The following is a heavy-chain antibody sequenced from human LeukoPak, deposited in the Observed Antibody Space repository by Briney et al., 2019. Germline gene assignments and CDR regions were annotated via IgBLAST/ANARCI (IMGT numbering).Heavy chain of an antibody. J-gene: IGHJ4*02. Sequence: SAISGSGGSTYYADSVKGRFTISRDYSKNTLYLQMNSLRAEDTAVYYCAKGAWAIGSPFDYWGQGTLVTVSS. D-gene: IGHD2-21*01. V-gene: IGHV3-23*01. CDR3: AKGAWAIGSPFDY. CDR2: ISGSGGST.